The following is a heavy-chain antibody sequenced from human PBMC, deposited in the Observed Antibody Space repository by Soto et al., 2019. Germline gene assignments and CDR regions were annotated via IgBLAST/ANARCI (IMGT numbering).Heavy chain of an antibody. Sequence: QVQLVQSGAEVKKPGASVKVTCKVSGHTLSELSMHWVRQAPGKGLEWMGGFDPEDGETISAQEFQGRVTMTEDTSTDSTYMELSSLRSEDTAVYYCAAGGPRWLHSPFDYWGQGTLVTISS. J-gene: IGHJ4*02. V-gene: IGHV1-24*01. CDR2: FDPEDGET. CDR3: AAGGPRWLHSPFDY. CDR1: GHTLSELS. D-gene: IGHD6-19*01.